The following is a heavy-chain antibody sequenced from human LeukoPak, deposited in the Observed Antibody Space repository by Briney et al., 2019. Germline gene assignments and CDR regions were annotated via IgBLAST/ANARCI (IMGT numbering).Heavy chain of an antibody. D-gene: IGHD3-10*01. CDR1: GFNFRNLW. CDR2: INQLGSEN. J-gene: IGHJ3*02. CDR3: ASDRGALDI. V-gene: IGHV3-7*05. Sequence: GGSLRLSCVASGFNFRNLWMSWVRQAPGKGLEWVANINQLGSENDYVDSVKGRFIIFRDNDQKSLFLQMNSQRAEDTAVYYCASDRGALDIWGQGTMVTVSS.